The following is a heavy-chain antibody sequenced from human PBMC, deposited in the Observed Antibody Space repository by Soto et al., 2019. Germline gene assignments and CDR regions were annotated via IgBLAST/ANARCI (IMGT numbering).Heavy chain of an antibody. V-gene: IGHV3-23*05. Sequence: LRLSCTTSGFTFSNHGMSWVRQAPGKGLEWVSTIDNSGGNKHYPDSVKGRFIISRDNSRNTLDLHMSSLRAEDTALYYCVPWVSAHFDYWGQGTLVTVSS. CDR2: IDNSGGNK. CDR1: GFTFSNHG. J-gene: IGHJ4*02. CDR3: VPWVSAHFDY. D-gene: IGHD2-8*01.